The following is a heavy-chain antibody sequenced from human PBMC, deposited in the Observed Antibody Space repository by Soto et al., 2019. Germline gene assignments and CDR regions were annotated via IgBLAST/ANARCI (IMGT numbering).Heavy chain of an antibody. J-gene: IGHJ6*03. V-gene: IGHV3-7*03. CDR3: AKKTQLAPAPYYYYYYMDV. CDR1: GFTFSSYW. Sequence: PGGSLRLSCAASGFTFSSYWMSWVRQAPGKGLEWVANIKEDGSEKYYVDSVKGRFTISRDNSKNTLYLQMNSLRAEDTAVYYCAKKTQLAPAPYYYYYYMDVWGKGTTVTVSS. D-gene: IGHD6-6*01. CDR2: IKEDGSEK.